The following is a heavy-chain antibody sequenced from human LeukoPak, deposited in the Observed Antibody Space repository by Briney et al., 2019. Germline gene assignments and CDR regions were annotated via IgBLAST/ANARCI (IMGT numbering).Heavy chain of an antibody. J-gene: IGHJ6*02. CDR2: IYYSGST. CDR3: ARVPSGEYSSSWYPYYYYSMDV. CDR1: GGSISSYY. Sequence: SETLSLTCTVSGGSISSYYWSWIRQPPGKGLEWIGYIYYSGSTNYNPSLKSRVTISVDTSKNQFSLKLSSVTAADTTVYYCARVPSGEYSSSWYPYYYYSMDVWGQGTTVTVSS. V-gene: IGHV4-59*01. D-gene: IGHD6-13*01.